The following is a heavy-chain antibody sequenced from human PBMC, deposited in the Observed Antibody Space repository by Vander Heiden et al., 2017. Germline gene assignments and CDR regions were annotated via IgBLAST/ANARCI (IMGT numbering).Heavy chain of an antibody. D-gene: IGHD7-27*01. CDR3: ARDGARSDWGLGY. J-gene: IGHJ4*02. V-gene: IGHV1-2*02. CDR1: GYTFTGYY. Sequence: QVQLVQSGDGVKKPGASVKVSCTASGYTFTGYYMHWVRQAPGQGLEWMGWINPNSGGTNYAQKFQGRVTMTRDTSISTAYMELSRLRSDDTAVYYCARDGARSDWGLGYWGQGTLVTVSS. CDR2: INPNSGGT.